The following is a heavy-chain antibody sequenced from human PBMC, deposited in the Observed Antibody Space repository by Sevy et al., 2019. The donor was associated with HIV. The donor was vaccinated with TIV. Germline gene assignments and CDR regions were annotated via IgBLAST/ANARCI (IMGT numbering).Heavy chain of an antibody. CDR3: TRWKAAQSIFDY. D-gene: IGHD6-13*01. Sequence: GGSLRLSCTASGFIFGDYCMSWVRQAPGKGLEWVAFLKSDVYGGTVDHAASVRGRFVISRDDSKTIAYLQMNDLKTEDTGVYYCTRWKAAQSIFDYWGQGALVTVS. CDR2: LKSDVYGGTV. CDR1: GFIFGDYC. J-gene: IGHJ4*02. V-gene: IGHV3-49*04.